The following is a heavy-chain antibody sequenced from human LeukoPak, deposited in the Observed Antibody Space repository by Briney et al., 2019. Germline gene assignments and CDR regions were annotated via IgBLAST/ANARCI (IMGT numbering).Heavy chain of an antibody. CDR1: GYSINSGYY. J-gene: IGHJ4*02. CDR3: ARADSSSLSFDY. CDR2: IYHSGST. D-gene: IGHD6-6*01. V-gene: IGHV4-38-2*02. Sequence: SETLSLTCTVSGYSINSGYYWGWIRQPPGKGLEWIGIIYHSGSTYYNPSLKSRVTILVDTSKNQFSLKLTSVTAADTAVYYCARADSSSLSFDYWGQGTLVTVSS.